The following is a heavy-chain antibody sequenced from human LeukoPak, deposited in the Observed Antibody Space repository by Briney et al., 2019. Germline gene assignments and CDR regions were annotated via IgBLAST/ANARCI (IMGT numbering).Heavy chain of an antibody. V-gene: IGHV4-39*01. J-gene: IGHJ4*02. CDR1: GGSISSSSYY. D-gene: IGHD5-24*01. Sequence: SETLSLNCTVSGGSISSSSYYWGWIRQSPGKGLEWIGSIYFSGTTYYNPSLKSRVTMSADTSKNQFSLKLNSVTAADTAVFYCARHSSAYNYGHRPFDYWGRGTLVTVSS. CDR2: IYFSGTT. CDR3: ARHSSAYNYGHRPFDY.